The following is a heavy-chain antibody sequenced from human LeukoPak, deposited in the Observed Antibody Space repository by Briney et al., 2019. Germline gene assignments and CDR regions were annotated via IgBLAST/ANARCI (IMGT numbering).Heavy chain of an antibody. D-gene: IGHD4-23*01. Sequence: GGSLRLSCAASGFTFSDFAMSWVRQAPGKGLEWVSTIGGSGGNTFYADSVKGRFTISRDNSKNTLFLQMNSLRAEDTAVFYCAKRPYGGSFGFWGQGTLVTVSS. CDR1: GFTFSDFA. V-gene: IGHV3-23*01. J-gene: IGHJ4*02. CDR3: AKRPYGGSFGF. CDR2: IGGSGGNT.